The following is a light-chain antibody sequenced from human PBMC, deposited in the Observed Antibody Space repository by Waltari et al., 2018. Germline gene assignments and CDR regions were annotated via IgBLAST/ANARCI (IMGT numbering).Light chain of an antibody. CDR1: SSDIGRYNY. J-gene: IGLJ2*01. CDR3: ASYNPGITVV. Sequence: QSALTQPASVSGSLGQSSTISCTGSSSDIGRYNYVSWYQQFPDRAPKLRIYDVTKRPSAVSHRSSVSKSANTASLTISGLQPEDAANCYCASYNPGITVVFGGGTELTVL. CDR2: DVT. V-gene: IGLV2-14*01.